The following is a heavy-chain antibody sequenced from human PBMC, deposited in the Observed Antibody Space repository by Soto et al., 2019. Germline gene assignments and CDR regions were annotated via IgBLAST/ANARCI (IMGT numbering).Heavy chain of an antibody. Sequence: GASVKVSCKSSGDSFNDYYIHWVRQAPGQGFERMGWINPNGGVTKYAQKFQGWVSMTRDTSIRTVYMQLSRLRSDDTAVYYCARESGGATATLDYYYFYMDVWGTGTTVTVSS. CDR2: INPNGGVT. D-gene: IGHD5-12*01. CDR1: GDSFNDYY. CDR3: ARESGGATATLDYYYFYMDV. V-gene: IGHV1-2*04. J-gene: IGHJ6*03.